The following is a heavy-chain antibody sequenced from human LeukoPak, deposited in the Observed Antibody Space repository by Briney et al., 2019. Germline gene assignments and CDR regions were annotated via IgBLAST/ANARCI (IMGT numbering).Heavy chain of an antibody. CDR1: GFTFSSCG. V-gene: IGHV3-53*01. J-gene: IGHJ4*02. D-gene: IGHD1-1*01. Sequence: GGSLRLSCAASGFTFSSCGMSWVRQAPGKGLEWVSVIYSGGSTYYADSVKGRFTISRDNSKNTLYLQMNSLRAEDTAVYYCARVGRPETGTREYFDYWGQGTLVTVSS. CDR2: IYSGGST. CDR3: ARVGRPETGTREYFDY.